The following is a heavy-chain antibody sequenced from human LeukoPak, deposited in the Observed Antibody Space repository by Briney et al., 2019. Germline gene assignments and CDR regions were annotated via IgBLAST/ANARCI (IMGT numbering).Heavy chain of an antibody. D-gene: IGHD6-6*01. CDR1: GGSISSGGYS. CDR3: ARDFSSSSSVYYYYYMDV. CDR2: IYYSGST. V-gene: IGHV4-30-4*07. Sequence: PSETLSLTCAVSGGSISSGGYSWSWIRQPPWKGLEWIGYIYYSGSTYYNPSLKSRLTISVDSSKNHFSLKLSSVTAADTAVYYCARDFSSSSSVYYYYYMDVWGKGTTVTVSS. J-gene: IGHJ6*03.